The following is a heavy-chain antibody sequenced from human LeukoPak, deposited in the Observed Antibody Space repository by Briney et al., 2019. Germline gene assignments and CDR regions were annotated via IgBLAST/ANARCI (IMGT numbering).Heavy chain of an antibody. CDR1: GGSISSYY. Sequence: SETPSLTCTVSGGSISSYYWSWIRQPAGKGLEWIGRIYTSGSTNYNPSLRSRVTMSVDTSKNQFSLKLSSVTAADTAVYYCARAPFCSGGSCYSRMNYYYYMDVWGKGTTVTVSS. CDR2: IYTSGST. V-gene: IGHV4-4*07. D-gene: IGHD2-15*01. CDR3: ARAPFCSGGSCYSRMNYYYYMDV. J-gene: IGHJ6*03.